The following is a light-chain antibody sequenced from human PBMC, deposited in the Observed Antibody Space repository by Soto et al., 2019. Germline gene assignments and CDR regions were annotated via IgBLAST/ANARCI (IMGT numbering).Light chain of an antibody. CDR2: DAS. V-gene: IGKV1-13*02. Sequence: AIQLTQSPSSLSASVGDRVTITCRASQGISSALAWYQQKPGKAPKLLIYDASSLESGVPSRFSGSGSGTDFTLTISSLQPEDFATYYCQQFNSYPTFGQGTKVETK. CDR3: QQFNSYPT. J-gene: IGKJ1*01. CDR1: QGISSA.